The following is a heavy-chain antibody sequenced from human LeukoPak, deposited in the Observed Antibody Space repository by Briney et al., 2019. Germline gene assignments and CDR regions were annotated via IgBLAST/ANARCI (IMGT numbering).Heavy chain of an antibody. Sequence: SETLSLTCAVSGGSISSGGYSWSWIRQPPGKGLEWIGYIYHSGSTYYNPSLKSRVTISVDRSKNQFSLKLSSVTAADTAVYYCAREGGIAVANWFDPWGQGTLVTVSS. D-gene: IGHD6-13*01. V-gene: IGHV4-30-2*01. CDR1: GGSISSGGYS. CDR3: AREGGIAVANWFDP. CDR2: IYHSGST. J-gene: IGHJ5*02.